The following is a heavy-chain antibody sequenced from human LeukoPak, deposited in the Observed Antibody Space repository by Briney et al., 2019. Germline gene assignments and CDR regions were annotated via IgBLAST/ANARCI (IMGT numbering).Heavy chain of an antibody. CDR3: ARVEGAAIPSYYYYGMDV. CDR1: GGTFSSYA. CDR2: IIPILGIA. J-gene: IGHJ6*02. D-gene: IGHD5-18*01. Sequence: GASVKVSCKASGGTFSSYAISWVRQAPGQGLEWMGRIIPILGIANYAQKFQGRVTITADKSTSTAYMELSSLRSEDTAVYYCARVEGAAIPSYYYYGMDVWGQGTTVTVSS. V-gene: IGHV1-69*04.